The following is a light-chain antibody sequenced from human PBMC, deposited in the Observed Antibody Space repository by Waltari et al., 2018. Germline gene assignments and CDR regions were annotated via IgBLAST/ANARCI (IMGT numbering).Light chain of an antibody. CDR1: QHINSW. CDR3: QQYRTNPWA. Sequence: DIQMTQSPSTLSASVGDRVTLNCRASQHINSWLAWYQQKPGMAPKLLNSKASTLESGVPSRCSGSGAGTEFTLPIGSLQPDDLATYYCQQYRTNPWAFGQGTKV. J-gene: IGKJ1*01. V-gene: IGKV1-5*03. CDR2: KAS.